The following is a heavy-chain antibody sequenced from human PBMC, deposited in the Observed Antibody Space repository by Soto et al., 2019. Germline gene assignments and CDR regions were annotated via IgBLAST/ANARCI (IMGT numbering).Heavy chain of an antibody. CDR3: AKASRPYYYYYGMDV. Sequence: GGSLRLSCAASGFTFSSYAMSWVRQAPGKGLEWVSAISGSGGSTYYADSVKGRFTISRDNSKNTLYLQMNSPRAEDTAVYYCAKASRPYYYYYGMDVWGQGTTVTVSS. D-gene: IGHD2-2*01. J-gene: IGHJ6*02. V-gene: IGHV3-23*01. CDR1: GFTFSSYA. CDR2: ISGSGGST.